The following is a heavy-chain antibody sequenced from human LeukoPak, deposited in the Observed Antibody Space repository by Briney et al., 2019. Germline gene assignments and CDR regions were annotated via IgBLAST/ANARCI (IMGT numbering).Heavy chain of an antibody. CDR1: GGSFSGYY. CDR2: INHSGST. CDR3: ARGRYSRVPKFDY. D-gene: IGHD6-13*01. V-gene: IGHV4-34*01. Sequence: KPSETLSLTCAVYGGSFSGYYWSWIRQPPGKGLEWIGEINHSGSTNYNPSLKSRVTISVDTSKNQFSLKLSSVTAADTAVYYCARGRYSRVPKFDYWGQGTLVTVSS. J-gene: IGHJ4*02.